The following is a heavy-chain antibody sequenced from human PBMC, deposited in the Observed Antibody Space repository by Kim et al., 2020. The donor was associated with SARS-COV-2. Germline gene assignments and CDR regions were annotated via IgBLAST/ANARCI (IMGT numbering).Heavy chain of an antibody. Sequence: GGSLRLSCAASGFTFSSYGMHWVRQAPGKGLEWVAVIWYDGSNKYYADSVKGRFTISRDNSKNTLYLQMNSLRAEDTAVYYCASLTPVPGYSYGNDAFDIWGQGTMVTVSS. J-gene: IGHJ3*02. D-gene: IGHD5-18*01. CDR3: ASLTPVPGYSYGNDAFDI. V-gene: IGHV3-33*01. CDR2: IWYDGSNK. CDR1: GFTFSSYG.